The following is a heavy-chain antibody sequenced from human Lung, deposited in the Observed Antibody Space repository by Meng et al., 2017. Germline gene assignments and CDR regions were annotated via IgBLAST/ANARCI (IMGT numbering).Heavy chain of an antibody. CDR3: AKYSYGLGDYLDY. Sequence: LVGVGGGLVLPGGSRSLSCAASGFSFSSYAMSWVRHAPGKGLEWVSALSGGGFTTYYADSVKGRFAISRHNSKNTLYLQMNSLRAEDTALYYCAKYSYGLGDYLDYWGQGALVTVSS. J-gene: IGHJ4*02. V-gene: IGHV3-23*04. CDR2: LSGGGFTT. CDR1: GFSFSSYA. D-gene: IGHD3-10*01.